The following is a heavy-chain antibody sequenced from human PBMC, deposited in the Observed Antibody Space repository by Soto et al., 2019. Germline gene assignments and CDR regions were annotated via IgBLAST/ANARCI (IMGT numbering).Heavy chain of an antibody. D-gene: IGHD2-8*01. CDR2: INPKSGGT. V-gene: IGHV1-2*04. J-gene: IGHJ6*02. Sequence: ASVKVSCKASGYSFTDYHIHWVRQAPGQGLEWLGRINPKSGGTSTAQKFQGWVTMTRDRSISTVYMELTRLRSDDTAVYFCARGHSTDCSNGVCSFFYNHDMDVWGQGTTVTSP. CDR3: ARGHSTDCSNGVCSFFYNHDMDV. CDR1: GYSFTDYH.